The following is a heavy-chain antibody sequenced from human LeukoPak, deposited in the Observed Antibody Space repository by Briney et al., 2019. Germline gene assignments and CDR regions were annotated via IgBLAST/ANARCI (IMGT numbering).Heavy chain of an antibody. V-gene: IGHV3-23*01. J-gene: IGHJ3*02. CDR1: GFTFDNYG. CDR2: ISGSGGRT. CDR3: AIPTCSGSGYCSTSDPFHT. Sequence: GGSLRLSCAASGFTFDNYGIGWVRQAPGKGLEWVSGISGSGGRTYYADSVKGRFTISRDNSKNTLFLQLHSLGVEDTATYYCAIPTCSGSGYCSTSDPFHTWGQGTMVTVSS. D-gene: IGHD2-2*03.